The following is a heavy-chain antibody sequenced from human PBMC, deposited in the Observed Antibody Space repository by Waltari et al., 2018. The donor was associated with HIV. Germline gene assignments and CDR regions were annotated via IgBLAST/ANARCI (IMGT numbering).Heavy chain of an antibody. CDR1: GGALSDYG. D-gene: IGHD1-26*01. CDR3: ARGTFYDDEVGAHRYRPFDA. CDR2: IIPYFGFA. Sequence: QARLVQSGPAVKRTGSSARVSCIPSGGALSDYGICWLRLSLGLGLQWMGGIIPYFGFANTAETLRASVSIEADESKSTVYLELRSLTVQDSATYFCARGTFYDDEVGAHRYRPFDAWGQGTPVSVSS. J-gene: IGHJ4*02. V-gene: IGHV1-69*01.